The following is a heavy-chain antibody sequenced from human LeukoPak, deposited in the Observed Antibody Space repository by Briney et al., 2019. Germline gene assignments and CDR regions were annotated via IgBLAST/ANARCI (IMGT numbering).Heavy chain of an antibody. CDR2: INPSGGST. J-gene: IGHJ4*02. V-gene: IGHV1-46*01. CDR3: ARDLDYGSGSFSN. D-gene: IGHD3-10*01. CDR1: GYTFTSYY. Sequence: ASVKVSCKASGYTFTSYYMHWVRQAPGQGLEWMGIINPSGGSTSYAQKFQGRVTMARDTSTSTAYLQLNGLRSDDTAVYYCARDLDYGSGSFSNWGQGAIVTVSS.